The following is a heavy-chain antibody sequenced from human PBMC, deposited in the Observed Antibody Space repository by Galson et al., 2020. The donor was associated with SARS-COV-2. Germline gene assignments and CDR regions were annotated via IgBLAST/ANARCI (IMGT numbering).Heavy chain of an antibody. CDR1: GFPLRSYA. V-gene: IGHV3-23*03. CDR2: IYSGGST. CDR3: VKGVNYYDSSGPY. Sequence: GGSLRLSCAASGFPLRSYAMSWVRQAPGKGLEWVSVIYSGGSTYYADSVKGRFTISRDNAKNTLNLQMDSLRVEDTAVYYCVKGVNYYDSSGPYWGHGTLVTVSS. J-gene: IGHJ4*01. D-gene: IGHD3-22*01.